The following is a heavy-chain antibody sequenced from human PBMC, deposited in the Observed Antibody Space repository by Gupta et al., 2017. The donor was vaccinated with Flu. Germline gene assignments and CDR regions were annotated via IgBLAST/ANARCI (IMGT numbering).Heavy chain of an antibody. Sequence: HVQLVQTGAEAKKPGASVKVSCKASGDTFTGYSMHWVRQAPGQGLEWMGWINPNSGGRNYAQKFQGRGTMTRDTSISTAYMELSRLRSDDTAVYYCASAGGVGAADWFDPWGQGTLVTVSS. J-gene: IGHJ5*02. D-gene: IGHD2-15*01. V-gene: IGHV1-2*02. CDR3: ASAGGVGAADWFDP. CDR2: INPNSGGR. CDR1: GDTFTGYS.